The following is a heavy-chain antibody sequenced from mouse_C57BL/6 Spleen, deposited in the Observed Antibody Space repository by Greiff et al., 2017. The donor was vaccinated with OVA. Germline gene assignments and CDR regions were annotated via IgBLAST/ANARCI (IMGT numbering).Heavy chain of an antibody. CDR1: GFTFTDYY. CDR2: IRNKANGYTT. Sequence: EVKLMESGGGLVQPGGSLSLSCAASGFTFTDYYMSWVRQPPGQALEWLGIIRNKANGYTTEYSASVKGRFTISRDNSQSILYLQMNALRAEDSATYYCARIITTVAFDYWGQGTTLTVSS. V-gene: IGHV7-3*01. CDR3: ARIITTVAFDY. J-gene: IGHJ2*01. D-gene: IGHD1-1*01.